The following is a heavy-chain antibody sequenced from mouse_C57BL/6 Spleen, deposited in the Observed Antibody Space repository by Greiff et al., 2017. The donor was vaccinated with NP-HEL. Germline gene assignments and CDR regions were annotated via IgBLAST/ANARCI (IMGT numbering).Heavy chain of an antibody. V-gene: IGHV1-62-2*01. CDR2: FYPGSGSI. CDR1: GYTFTEYT. J-gene: IGHJ3*01. Sequence: VKLVESGAELVKPGASVKLSCKASGYTFTEYTIHWVKQRSGQGLEWIGWFYPGSGSIKYNEKFKDKATLTADKSSSTVYMELSRLTSEDSAVYFCARHEDGYVPFAYWGQGTLVTVSA. D-gene: IGHD2-2*01. CDR3: ARHEDGYVPFAY.